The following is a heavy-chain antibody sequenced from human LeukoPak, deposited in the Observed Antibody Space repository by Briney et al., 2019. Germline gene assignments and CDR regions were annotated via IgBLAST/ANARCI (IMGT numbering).Heavy chain of an antibody. D-gene: IGHD3-22*01. J-gene: IGHJ4*02. V-gene: IGHV4-30-2*01. CDR2: IYHSGST. CDR3: ASVYYYDSSGFFDY. Sequence: SSETLSLTCAVSGGSISSGGYSWSWIRQPPGKGLEWIGYIYHSGSTYCNPSLKSRVTISVDRSKNQFSLKLSSVTAADTAVYYCASVYYYDSSGFFDYWGQGTLVTVSS. CDR1: GGSISSGGYS.